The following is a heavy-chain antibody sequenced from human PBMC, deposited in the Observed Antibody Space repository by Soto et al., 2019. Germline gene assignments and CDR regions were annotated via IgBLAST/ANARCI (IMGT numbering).Heavy chain of an antibody. J-gene: IGHJ4*02. D-gene: IGHD6-19*01. Sequence: GESLKISCQGSGYRFTSSWIGWVRQMPGKGLEWLGIIHGGDSNTRYSPSFEGQVTISTDKSISTAYLQWSSLKASDTAMYYCARRGTYSSGWDYWGQGTLVTVSS. CDR1: GYRFTSSW. CDR2: IHGGDSNT. V-gene: IGHV5-51*01. CDR3: ARRGTYSSGWDY.